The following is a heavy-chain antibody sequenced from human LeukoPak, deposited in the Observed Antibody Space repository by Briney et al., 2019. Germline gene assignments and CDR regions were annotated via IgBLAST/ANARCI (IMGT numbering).Heavy chain of an antibody. Sequence: GGSLRLSCAASGFTFSGYSMNWVRQAPGKGLEWVSYISGSSSPIFYADSVRGRFTISRDNAKNSLYLQMNSLRAEDTAVYYCAREPAAAGKNWFDPWGQGTLVTVSS. CDR2: ISGSSSPI. V-gene: IGHV3-48*04. J-gene: IGHJ5*02. CDR1: GFTFSGYS. CDR3: AREPAAAGKNWFDP. D-gene: IGHD6-25*01.